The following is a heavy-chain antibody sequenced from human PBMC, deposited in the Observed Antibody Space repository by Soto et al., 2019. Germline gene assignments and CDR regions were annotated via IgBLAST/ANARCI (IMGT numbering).Heavy chain of an antibody. D-gene: IGHD6-13*01. V-gene: IGHV3-7*01. Sequence: EVQLMESGGGLVQPGGSLRLSCVDSGFTFSSYWMSWVRQAPVKGLEWVGNIKQDGSEENYADSVKGRFTISRDNAKNSMYLQMNSLRVEDTAVYYCARIAARGRVWDVWGQGTTVVVSS. CDR3: ARIAARGRVWDV. CDR2: IKQDGSEE. J-gene: IGHJ6*02. CDR1: GFTFSSYW.